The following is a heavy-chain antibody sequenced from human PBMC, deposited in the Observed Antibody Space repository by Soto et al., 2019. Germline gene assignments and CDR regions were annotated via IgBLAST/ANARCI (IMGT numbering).Heavy chain of an antibody. D-gene: IGHD2-15*01. Sequence: ASGTVYCKTSGGTFSSYAISWVRQATGQGLEWMGGIIPIFGTANYAQKFQGRVTITADESTSTAYMELSSLRSEDTAVYYCARDRCSGGSCYSMYYFDYWGQGTLVNVSS. J-gene: IGHJ4*02. V-gene: IGHV1-69*13. CDR2: IIPIFGTA. CDR1: GGTFSSYA. CDR3: ARDRCSGGSCYSMYYFDY.